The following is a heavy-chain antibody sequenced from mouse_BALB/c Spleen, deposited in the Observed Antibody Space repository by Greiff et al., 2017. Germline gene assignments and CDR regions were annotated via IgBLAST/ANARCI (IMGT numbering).Heavy chain of an antibody. V-gene: IGHV3-5*02. CDR1: GISITTGNYR. J-gene: IGHJ2*01. CDR3: AREGYDYYFDY. D-gene: IGHD2-2*01. CDR2: IYYSGTI. Sequence: EVKLMESGPGLVKPSQTVSLTCTVTGISITTGNYRWSWIRQFPGNKLEWIGYIYYSGTITYNPSLTSRTTITRDTSKNQFFLEMNSLTAEDTATYYCAREGYDYYFDYWGQGTTLTVSS.